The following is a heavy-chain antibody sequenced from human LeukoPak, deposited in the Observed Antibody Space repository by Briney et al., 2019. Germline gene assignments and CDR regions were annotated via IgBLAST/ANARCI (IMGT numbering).Heavy chain of an antibody. CDR2: ISYDGSNK. V-gene: IGHV3-30*18. J-gene: IGHJ4*02. CDR1: GFTFSRYG. CDR3: AKRWTGTTIGQQDF. D-gene: IGHD1-1*01. Sequence: GGSLRLSCAASGFTFSRYGMHWVRQAPGKGLERVAVISYDGSNKYYSDSVKGRFTISRDNSKNTLYLQMNSLRAEDTAVYYCAKRWTGTTIGQQDFWGQGTLVTVSS.